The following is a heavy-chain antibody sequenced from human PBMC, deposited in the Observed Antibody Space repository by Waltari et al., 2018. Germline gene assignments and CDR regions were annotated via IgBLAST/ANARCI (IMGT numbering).Heavy chain of an antibody. CDR2: IYYSGGT. V-gene: IGHV4-39*07. J-gene: IGHJ4*02. CDR3: ARNRVRSYTLDY. CDR1: GGSISSSSSY. Sequence: QLQLQESGPGLVKPSETLSLTCTVSGGSISSSSSYWGWIRQPPGKGLEWIGSIYYSGGTYYNPSLKSRVTISVDTSKNQFSLKLSSVTAADTAVYYCARNRVRSYTLDYWGQGTLVTVSS. D-gene: IGHD1-26*01.